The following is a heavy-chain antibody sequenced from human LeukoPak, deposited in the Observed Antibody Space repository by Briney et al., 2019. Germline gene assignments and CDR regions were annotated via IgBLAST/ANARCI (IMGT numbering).Heavy chain of an antibody. Sequence: ASVKVSCKASGYTFTSYDINWVRQAPGQGLEWMGWMNPNSGNTGYAQKFQGRVTMTRNTSISTAYMELSSLRSEDTAVYYCARGGYCSSTSCYIAPFDHWGQGTLVTVSS. J-gene: IGHJ5*02. V-gene: IGHV1-8*01. CDR2: MNPNSGNT. D-gene: IGHD2-2*02. CDR3: ARGGYCSSTSCYIAPFDH. CDR1: GYTFTSYD.